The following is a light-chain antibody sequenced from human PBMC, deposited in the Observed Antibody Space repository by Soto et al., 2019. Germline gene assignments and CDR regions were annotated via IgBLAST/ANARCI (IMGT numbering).Light chain of an antibody. CDR1: QGVSIW. V-gene: IGKV1-12*01. Sequence: DIQMTQSPSTLSASEGDRVTIYCRASQGVSIWLAWYQQKPGKAPNLLIYTASSLQSGVPSSFSGSGSGTDFTLTINGLQPEDFATYYCQQAASIPITVGQGTRLEIK. CDR3: QQAASIPIT. CDR2: TAS. J-gene: IGKJ5*01.